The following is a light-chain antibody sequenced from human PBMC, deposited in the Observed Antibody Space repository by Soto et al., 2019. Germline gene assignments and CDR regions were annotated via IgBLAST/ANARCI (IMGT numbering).Light chain of an antibody. Sequence: SYELTQPPSVSVAPGQTASITCGGNRIGSKSVHWFRQKPGHPPVLVVHDDSDLPSGIPERFSGSNSGGTATLTISRVEAGDEADYYCQVWDSRDDHRVFGGGTKLTVL. V-gene: IGLV3-21*02. CDR2: DDS. CDR1: RIGSKS. J-gene: IGLJ2*01. CDR3: QVWDSRDDHRV.